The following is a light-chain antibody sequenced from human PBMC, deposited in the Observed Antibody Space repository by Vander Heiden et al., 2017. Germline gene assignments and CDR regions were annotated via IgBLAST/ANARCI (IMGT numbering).Light chain of an antibody. CDR1: QSVSSSY. J-gene: IGKJ4*01. V-gene: IGKV3-20*01. CDR2: GAS. Sequence: IVLTQSPATLSLSPGERATLSCRASQSVSSSYLAWYQQKPGQAPRLLIYGASSRATGIPDRFSGSGSGTDFTLTISRLEPEDFAVYYCQQDGSSPLTFGGGTKVEIK. CDR3: QQDGSSPLT.